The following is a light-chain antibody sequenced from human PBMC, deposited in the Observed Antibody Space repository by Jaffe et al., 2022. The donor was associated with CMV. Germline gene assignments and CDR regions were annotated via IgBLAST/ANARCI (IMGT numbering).Light chain of an antibody. V-gene: IGKV1-9*01. CDR2: DAS. CDR3: QQFNSYPLD. Sequence: DIQLTQSPSFLSASVGDRVVITCRASQGISSYLAWYQQKPGKVPKLLIYDASTLQSGVPSRFSGSGSGTEFTLTISSLQPEDFATYYCQQFNSYPLDFGQGTKLEIK. CDR1: QGISSY. J-gene: IGKJ2*01.